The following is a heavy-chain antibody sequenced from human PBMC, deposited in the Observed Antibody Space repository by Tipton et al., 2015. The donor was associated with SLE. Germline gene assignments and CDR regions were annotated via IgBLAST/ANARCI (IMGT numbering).Heavy chain of an antibody. CDR3: ASLGDRGGVVT. V-gene: IGHV4-39*07. Sequence: SLRLSCTVSGGSISRSNFYWAWIRQPPGKGLEWIGNVYYSGSTYYNASLKSRLTISVDTSKNQFSLTLSSVTAADTAVYYCASLGDRGGVVTWGQGTLVTVSS. D-gene: IGHD3-3*01. J-gene: IGHJ4*02. CDR2: VYYSGST. CDR1: GGSISRSNFY.